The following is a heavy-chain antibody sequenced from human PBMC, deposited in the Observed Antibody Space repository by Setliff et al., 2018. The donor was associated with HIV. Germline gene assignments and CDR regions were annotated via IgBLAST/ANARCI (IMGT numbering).Heavy chain of an antibody. Sequence: GGSLRLSCAASGFTFNNYWMAWVRQAPGKGLEWVASIEFDGKNEYYAESVKGRFTISRDNSKSTVYLQMNSVTPEDSAMYYCAKFRYAIKSTYYFDSWGQGTLVTVSS. CDR2: IEFDGKNE. CDR3: AKFRYAIKSTYYFDS. CDR1: GFTFNNYW. J-gene: IGHJ4*02. V-gene: IGHV3-30*02. D-gene: IGHD2-2*01.